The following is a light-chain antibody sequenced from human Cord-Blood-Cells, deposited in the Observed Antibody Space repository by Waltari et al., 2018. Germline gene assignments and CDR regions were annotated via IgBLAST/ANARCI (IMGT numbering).Light chain of an antibody. Sequence: QSALTQPRSVSGSPGQSVTISCTGPSSDVGGYNYVSWYQQHPGKAPKLMIYDVSKRPSGVPDRFSGSKSGNTASLTISGLQAEDEAGYYCCSYAGSYTYVFGTGTKVTVL. V-gene: IGLV2-11*01. CDR3: CSYAGSYTYV. CDR1: SSDVGGYNY. CDR2: DVS. J-gene: IGLJ1*01.